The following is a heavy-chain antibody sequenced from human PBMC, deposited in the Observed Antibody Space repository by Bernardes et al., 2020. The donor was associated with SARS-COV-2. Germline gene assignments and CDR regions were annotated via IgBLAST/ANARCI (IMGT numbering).Heavy chain of an antibody. J-gene: IGHJ5*02. CDR1: GFTVSSNY. CDR3: ARDFRDYGSGSYWLNWFDP. Sequence: GALRLSCAASGFTVSSNYMSWVRQAPGKGLEWVSVIYSGGSTYYADSVKGRFTISRDNSKNTLYLQMNSLRAEDTAVYYCARDFRDYGSGSYWLNWFDPWGQGTLVTVSS. V-gene: IGHV3-53*01. D-gene: IGHD3-10*01. CDR2: IYSGGST.